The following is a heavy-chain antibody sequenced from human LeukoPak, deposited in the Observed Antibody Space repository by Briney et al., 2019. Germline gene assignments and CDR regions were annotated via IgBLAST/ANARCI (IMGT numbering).Heavy chain of an antibody. Sequence: SETLSLTCTVSGSSISSAYYWGWIRQPPGKGLEWIGSIYHSGSTYYSPSLKSRVTISVDTSKNQFSLKLSSVTAADTAVYYCARHTLQLVSYFFREKDNWFDPWGQGTLVTVSS. CDR3: ARHTLQLVSYFFREKDNWFDP. D-gene: IGHD6-13*01. CDR2: IYHSGST. CDR1: GSSISSAYY. J-gene: IGHJ5*02. V-gene: IGHV4-38-2*02.